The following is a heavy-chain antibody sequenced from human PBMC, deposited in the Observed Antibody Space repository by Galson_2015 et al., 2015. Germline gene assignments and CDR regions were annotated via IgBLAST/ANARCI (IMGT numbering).Heavy chain of an antibody. J-gene: IGHJ4*02. D-gene: IGHD3-10*01. CDR2: IWYDGSNK. CDR1: GFTFSDYY. CDR3: ARGYYYGSGSYYGEGLDY. V-gene: IGHV3-33*08. Sequence: SLRLSCATSGFTFSDYYMSWIRQAPGKGLEWVAVIWYDGSNKYYADSVKGRFTISRDNSKNTLYLQMNSLRAEDTAVYYCARGYYYGSGSYYGEGLDYWGQGTLVTVSS.